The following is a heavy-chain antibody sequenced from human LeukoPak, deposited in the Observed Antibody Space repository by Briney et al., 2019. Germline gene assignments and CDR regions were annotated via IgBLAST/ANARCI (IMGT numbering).Heavy chain of an antibody. Sequence: SETLSLTCTVSGGSISSYYCSWIRQPAGKGLEWIGRIYTSGSTNYNPSLKSRVTMSVDTSKNQFSLKLSSVTAADTAVYYCARDLNGDDRGYSYGQYNWFDPWGQGTLVTVSS. CDR2: IYTSGST. D-gene: IGHD5-18*01. CDR3: ARDLNGDDRGYSYGQYNWFDP. J-gene: IGHJ5*02. V-gene: IGHV4-4*07. CDR1: GGSISSYY.